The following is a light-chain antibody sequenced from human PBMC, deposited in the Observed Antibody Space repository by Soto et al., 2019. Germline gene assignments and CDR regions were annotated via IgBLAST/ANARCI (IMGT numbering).Light chain of an antibody. Sequence: EILMTQSPATLSVSPGERATLSCRASQSVRSSLAWYQQKPGQPPRLLIYGASSRATGIPDRFSGSGSGTDFTLTISRLEPEDFAVYYCQQYGSSLWTFGQGTKVDIK. CDR1: QSVRSS. V-gene: IGKV3-20*01. CDR3: QQYGSSLWT. J-gene: IGKJ1*01. CDR2: GAS.